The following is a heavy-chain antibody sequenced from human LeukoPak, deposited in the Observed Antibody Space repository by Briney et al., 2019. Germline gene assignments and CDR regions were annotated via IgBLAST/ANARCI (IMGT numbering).Heavy chain of an antibody. CDR2: IIPIFGTV. D-gene: IGHD3-22*01. V-gene: IGHV1-69*13. CDR3: ARDWYYYDSSGYYYALRY. CDR1: GGTFSSYA. J-gene: IGHJ4*02. Sequence: ASVKVFCKASGGTFSSYAISWVRQAPGQGLEWMGGIIPIFGTVNYAQKFQGRVTITADESTSTAYMELSSLRSEDTAVYYCARDWYYYDSSGYYYALRYWGQGTLVTVSS.